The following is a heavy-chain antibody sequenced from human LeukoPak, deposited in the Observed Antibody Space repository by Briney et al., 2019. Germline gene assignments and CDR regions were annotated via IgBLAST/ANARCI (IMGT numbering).Heavy chain of an antibody. CDR1: GFTFSSYA. J-gene: IGHJ4*02. D-gene: IGHD3-22*01. Sequence: GGSLRLSCAASGFTFSSYAMSWVRQAPGKGLEWVSAISGSGDTYYADSVKGRFTISRDNSKNTLYLQMNSLRAEDTAVYYCAKGRGSGYYHFDYWGQGTLVTVSS. V-gene: IGHV3-23*01. CDR2: ISGSGDT. CDR3: AKGRGSGYYHFDY.